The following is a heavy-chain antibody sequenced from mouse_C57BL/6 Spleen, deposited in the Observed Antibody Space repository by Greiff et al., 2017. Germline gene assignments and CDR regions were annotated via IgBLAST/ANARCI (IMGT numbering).Heavy chain of an antibody. CDR2: IDPSDSYT. CDR3: ARSFYGSYEGY. J-gene: IGHJ2*01. V-gene: IGHV1-69*01. Sequence: VQLQQPGAELVMPGASVKLSCKASGYTFTSYWMHWVKQRPGQGLEWIGEIDPSDSYTNYNQKFKGKSTVTVDKSSSTAYMQLSILTSEDSACYYCARSFYGSYEGYWGQGTTLTVSS. CDR1: GYTFTSYW. D-gene: IGHD1-1*01.